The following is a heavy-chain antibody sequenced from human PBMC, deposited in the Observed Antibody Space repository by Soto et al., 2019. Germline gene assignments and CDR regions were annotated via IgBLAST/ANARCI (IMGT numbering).Heavy chain of an antibody. Sequence: GGSLRLSCAASGFTFSSYSMNWVRQAPGKGLEWVSSISSSSSYIYYADSVKGRFTISRDNAKNSLYLQMNSLRAEDTAVYYCARVLVPAAPFDYWGQGTLVTVSS. D-gene: IGHD2-2*01. CDR3: ARVLVPAAPFDY. CDR2: ISSSSSYI. CDR1: GFTFSSYS. J-gene: IGHJ4*02. V-gene: IGHV3-21*01.